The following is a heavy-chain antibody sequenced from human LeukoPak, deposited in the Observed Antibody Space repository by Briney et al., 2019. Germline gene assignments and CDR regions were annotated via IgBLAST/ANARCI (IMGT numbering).Heavy chain of an antibody. J-gene: IGHJ3*02. CDR2: INPSGGST. CDR1: GYTFTGYY. CDR3: ARETYYYGSGSNTRDAFDI. V-gene: IGHV1-46*01. Sequence: ASVKVSCKASGYTFTGYYMHWVRQAPGQGLEWMGIINPSGGSTSYAQKFQGRVTMTRDMSTSTVYMELSSLRSEDTAVYYCARETYYYGSGSNTRDAFDIWGQGTMVTVSS. D-gene: IGHD3-10*01.